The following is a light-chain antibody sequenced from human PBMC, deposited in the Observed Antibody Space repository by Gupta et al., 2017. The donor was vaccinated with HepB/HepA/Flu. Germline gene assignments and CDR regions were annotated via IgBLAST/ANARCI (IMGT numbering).Light chain of an antibody. CDR2: DAS. J-gene: IGKJ4*01. Sequence: DIVLTQSPSTLSLSPVERATLSCRASQDIMRFLAWYQQKPGQAPRLLIYDASNRATGIPARFSGSGSGTDFTLTISSLEPDDFAVYYCQQRSNWALTFGGGTKVEIK. V-gene: IGKV3-11*01. CDR1: QDIMRF. CDR3: QQRSNWALT.